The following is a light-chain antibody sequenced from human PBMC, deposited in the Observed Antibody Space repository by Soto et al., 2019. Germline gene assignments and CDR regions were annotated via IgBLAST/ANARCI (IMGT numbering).Light chain of an antibody. Sequence: QSALTQPASVSGSPGQSITIPCSDVGAYKYVSWYQHYPGKAPKLIIYDVSSRPSGVSNRFSGSKSGNTASLTISGLQAEDEANYYCSSHTSSSTFFGTGTKVTVL. V-gene: IGLV2-14*01. J-gene: IGLJ1*01. CDR1: DVGAYKY. CDR2: DVS. CDR3: SSHTSSSTF.